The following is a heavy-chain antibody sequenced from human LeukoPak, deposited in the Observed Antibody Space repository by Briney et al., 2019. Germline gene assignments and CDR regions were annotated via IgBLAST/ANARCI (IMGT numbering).Heavy chain of an antibody. CDR1: GYTFASYG. CDR3: ARDGRRGYSYGGFDY. CDR2: ISAYNGNT. V-gene: IGHV1-18*01. Sequence: ASVKVSCKASGYTFASYGISWVRQAPGQGLEWMGWISAYNGNTNYAQKLQGRVTMTTDTSTSTAYMELRSLRSDDTAVYYCARDGRRGYSYGGFDYWGQGTLVTVSS. J-gene: IGHJ4*02. D-gene: IGHD5-18*01.